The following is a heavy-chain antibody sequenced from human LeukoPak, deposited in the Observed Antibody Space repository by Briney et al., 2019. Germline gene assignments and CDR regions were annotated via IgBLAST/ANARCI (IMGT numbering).Heavy chain of an antibody. V-gene: IGHV4-31*03. D-gene: IGHD3-10*01. CDR1: GGSISSGGYY. CDR2: IYYSGST. Sequence: SDTLSLTCTVSGGSISSGGYYWSWIRQHPGKGLEWIGYIYYSGSTYYNPSLKSRVTISVDTSKNQFSLKLSSVTAADTAVYYCARVKTYGSGSDFDYWGQGTLVTVSS. CDR3: ARVKTYGSGSDFDY. J-gene: IGHJ4*02.